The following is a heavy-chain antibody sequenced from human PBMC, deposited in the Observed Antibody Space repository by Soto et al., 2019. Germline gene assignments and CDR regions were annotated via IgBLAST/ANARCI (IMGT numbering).Heavy chain of an antibody. Sequence: SETLSLTCTVSGGSISSSSYYWGWIRQPPGKGLEWIGSIYYSGSTYYNPSLKSRVTISVDTSKNQFSLKLSSVTAADTAVYYCARQFQLVTFDYWGQGTLVTVSS. CDR2: IYYSGST. CDR1: GGSISSSSYY. V-gene: IGHV4-39*01. CDR3: ARQFQLVTFDY. J-gene: IGHJ4*02. D-gene: IGHD6-13*01.